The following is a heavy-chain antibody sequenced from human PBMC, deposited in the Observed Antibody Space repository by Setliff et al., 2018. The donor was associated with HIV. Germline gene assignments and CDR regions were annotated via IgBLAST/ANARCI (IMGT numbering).Heavy chain of an antibody. Sequence: SETLSLTCAVSGSSIRGAYYWGWIRQPPGKGLEWIGSFYHGGSTLYNPSLKSRVTISVDTSKNQFSLKLSSVTAADTAVYYCSRGRRRLNYYDSSGYYPGLFYWGQGTLVTVSS. CDR2: FYHGGST. D-gene: IGHD3-22*01. CDR3: SRGRRRLNYYDSSGYYPGLFY. J-gene: IGHJ4*02. CDR1: GSSIRGAYY. V-gene: IGHV4-38-2*01.